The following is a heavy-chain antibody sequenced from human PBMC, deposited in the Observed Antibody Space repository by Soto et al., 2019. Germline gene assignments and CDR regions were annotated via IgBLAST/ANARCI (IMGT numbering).Heavy chain of an antibody. Sequence: SETLSLTCTVSGGSISSSSYYWGWIRQPPGKGLEWIGSIYYSGSTYYNPSLKSRVTISVDTSKNQFSLKLSSVTAADTAVYYCARHYRGPELFLSSGQFDYWGQGTLVTVSS. V-gene: IGHV4-39*01. CDR3: ARHYRGPELFLSSGQFDY. D-gene: IGHD6-19*01. CDR2: IYYSGST. J-gene: IGHJ4*02. CDR1: GGSISSSSYY.